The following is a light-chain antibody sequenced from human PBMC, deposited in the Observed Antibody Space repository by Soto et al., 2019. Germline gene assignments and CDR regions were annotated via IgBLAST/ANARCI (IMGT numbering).Light chain of an antibody. V-gene: IGKV1-39*01. J-gene: IGKJ3*01. CDR3: QQSYSSPH. CDR2: AAS. CDR1: ESISRH. Sequence: DIQMTQSPSSLSAAAGDRITITCRASESISRHLNWYQQKPGQAPKLLIYAASTLQSGVPSRFSGSGSGTEFTLTIPSLEPEDFATYYCQQSYSSPHFGHGTTVD.